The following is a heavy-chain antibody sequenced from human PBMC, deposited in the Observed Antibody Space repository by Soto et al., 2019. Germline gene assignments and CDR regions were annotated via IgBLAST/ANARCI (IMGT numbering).Heavy chain of an antibody. V-gene: IGHV3-33*01. CDR2: IWYDGTNK. D-gene: IGHD6-6*01. Sequence: QVQLVESGGGVVQPGRSLRLSCATSGFTFNSSGMHWVRQAPGKGLEWVAVIWYDGTNKYYADSVKGRFTISRDNAKNTLYLQKNSRRGDDAAVYYYAAADPSDASLVARYYYYYYMDVWGKGTTVIVSS. CDR3: AAADPSDASLVARYYYYYYMDV. J-gene: IGHJ6*03. CDR1: GFTFNSSG.